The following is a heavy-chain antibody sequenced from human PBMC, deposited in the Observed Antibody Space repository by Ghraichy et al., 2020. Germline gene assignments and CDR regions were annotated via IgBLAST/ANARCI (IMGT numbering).Heavy chain of an antibody. D-gene: IGHD1-26*01. J-gene: IGHJ6*02. Sequence: SVKVSCKASGGTFSSYAISWVRQAPGQGLEWMGRIIPILGIANYAQKFQGRVTITADKSTSTAYMELSSLRSEDTPVYYCARDERVGATTYYYYGMDVWGQGTTVTVSS. CDR1: GGTFSSYA. CDR3: ARDERVGATTYYYYGMDV. V-gene: IGHV1-69*04. CDR2: IIPILGIA.